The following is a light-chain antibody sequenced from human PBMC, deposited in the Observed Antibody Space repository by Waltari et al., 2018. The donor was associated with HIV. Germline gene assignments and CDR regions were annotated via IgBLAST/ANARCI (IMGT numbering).Light chain of an antibody. J-gene: IGLJ3*02. V-gene: IGLV2-11*01. CDR1: SSDVVDYNY. CDR3: CSYAGSYTWL. CDR2: EVS. Sequence: QSALTQPRSVSGSPGQSVTISCTGTSSDVVDYNYVSWYQQQPGKAPKLLIYEVSQRPSGVPDRCSGSKAGNTASLTISGLQAGDEGDFYCCSYAGSYTWLFGGGTKLTVL.